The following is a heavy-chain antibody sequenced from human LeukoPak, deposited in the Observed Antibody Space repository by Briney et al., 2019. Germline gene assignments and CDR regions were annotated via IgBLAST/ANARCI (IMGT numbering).Heavy chain of an antibody. D-gene: IGHD5-24*01. J-gene: IGHJ6*02. CDR2: IYNSGST. V-gene: IGHV3-66*01. CDR3: ARDLRVESYYYGMDV. Sequence: PGGSLRLSCAASGFTVSSNYMTWVRQAPGKGLEWVSIIYNSGSTYYADSVKGRFTISRDNSKNTLYLQMNSLRAEGTAVYYCARDLRVESYYYGMDVRGQGTTVTVSS. CDR1: GFTVSSNY.